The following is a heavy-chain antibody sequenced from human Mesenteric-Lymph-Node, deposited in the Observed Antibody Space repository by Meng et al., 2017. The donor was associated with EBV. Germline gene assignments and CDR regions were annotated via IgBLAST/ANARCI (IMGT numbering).Heavy chain of an antibody. CDR3: ARVTCSGTTCSYTWFDP. V-gene: IGHV1-69*01. CDR2: IIPTLGTA. CDR1: GGSARRNV. D-gene: IGHD2-2*01. J-gene: IGHJ5*02. Sequence: QRLRAGAECKRSGSSLKVACDATGGSARRNVIACVRQAPGQGLEWMGGIIPTLGTANHAQKFQGRVTLTADDSRSTAYMELSSLRSEDTAIYYCARVTCSGTTCSYTWFDPWGQGTLVTVSS.